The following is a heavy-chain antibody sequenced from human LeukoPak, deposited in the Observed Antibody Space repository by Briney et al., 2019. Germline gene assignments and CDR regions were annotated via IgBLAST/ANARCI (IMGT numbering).Heavy chain of an antibody. CDR1: GYTFTSYD. J-gene: IGHJ6*03. Sequence: ASVKVSCKASGYTFTSYDINWVRQATGQGLEWMGWMNPNSGNTGYAQKFQGRVTMTRNTSISTAYMELSSLRSEDTAGYYCARVGKYCSSTSCYYYYMDVWGKGTTVTISS. D-gene: IGHD2-2*01. CDR2: MNPNSGNT. CDR3: ARVGKYCSSTSCYYYYMDV. V-gene: IGHV1-8*02.